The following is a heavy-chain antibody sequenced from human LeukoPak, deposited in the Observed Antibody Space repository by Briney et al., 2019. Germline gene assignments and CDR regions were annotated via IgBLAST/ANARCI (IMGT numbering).Heavy chain of an antibody. V-gene: IGHV3-21*01. CDR1: GFTFSSYS. CDR3: ARVTTMVRGVIIGFDY. D-gene: IGHD3-10*01. Sequence: GGSLRLSCAASGFTFSSYSMNWVRQAPGKGLEWVSSISSSSSYIYYADSVKGRFTISRDNAKNSLYLQVNSLRAEDTAVYYCARVTTMVRGVIIGFDYWGQGTLVTASS. CDR2: ISSSSSYI. J-gene: IGHJ4*02.